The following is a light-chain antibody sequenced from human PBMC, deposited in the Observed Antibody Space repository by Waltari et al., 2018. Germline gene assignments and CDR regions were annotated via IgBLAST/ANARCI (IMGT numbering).Light chain of an antibody. V-gene: IGKV1-6*02. J-gene: IGKJ4*01. CDR2: AAS. CDR1: QDIKND. CDR3: LQDYTSPLT. Sequence: AIQMTQSPSSLSASVGDRVTITCRASQDIKNDLGWYQKKPDTAPKFLIHAASSLQSAVPSRFSGGGSGTNFTLTISSLQPEDFATYYCLQDYTSPLTFGGGTKVEI.